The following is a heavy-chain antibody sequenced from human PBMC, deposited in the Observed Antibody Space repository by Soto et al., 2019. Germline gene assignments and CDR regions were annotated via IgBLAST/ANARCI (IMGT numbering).Heavy chain of an antibody. D-gene: IGHD2-21*01. V-gene: IGHV3-74*01. CDR2: INRDGTMT. J-gene: IGHJ5*02. Sequence: EVQLVESGGGLVQPGGSLRLSCAASGFTFSSYWMHWVRQVPGKGLVWVSRINRDGTMTSYVDFVKGRFTISRDDAKNSLFLPMDGAIFAATTVFYCVLPAYCGVYSNPSWGQGNPVTVSS. CDR3: VLPAYCGVYSNPS. CDR1: GFTFSSYW.